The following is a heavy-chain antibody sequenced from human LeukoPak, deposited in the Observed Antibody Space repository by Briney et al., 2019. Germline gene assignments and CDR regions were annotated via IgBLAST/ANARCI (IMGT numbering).Heavy chain of an antibody. CDR2: IFHSGST. CDR1: GYSISSAYY. V-gene: IGHV4-38-2*02. D-gene: IGHD6-13*01. Sequence: SETLSLTCTVSGYSISSAYYWGWIRQPPGTGLEWIGSIFHSGSTYYNPSLKSRVTISVDTSKNQFSLKLSSVTAADTAMYYCARPSGSWYPDAFDIWGQGTMVTVSA. CDR3: ARPSGSWYPDAFDI. J-gene: IGHJ3*02.